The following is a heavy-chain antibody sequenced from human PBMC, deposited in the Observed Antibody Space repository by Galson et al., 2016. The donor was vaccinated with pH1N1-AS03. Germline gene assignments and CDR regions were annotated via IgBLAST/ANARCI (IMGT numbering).Heavy chain of an antibody. J-gene: IGHJ4*02. CDR1: GGTFGTSA. V-gene: IGHV1-69*04. CDR2: LTPMLNVT. CDR3: ATPGGVGYLDN. Sequence: SVKVSCKASGGTFGTSAISWVRQAPGQGPERMGRLTPMLNVTSYAQKFQGRVTITAGTSTSTVYMELSSLRSDDTAVYYCATPGGVGYLDNWGQGTLVTVSS. D-gene: IGHD3-16*01.